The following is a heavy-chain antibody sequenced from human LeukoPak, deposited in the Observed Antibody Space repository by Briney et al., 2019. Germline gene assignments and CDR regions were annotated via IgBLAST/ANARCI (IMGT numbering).Heavy chain of an antibody. V-gene: IGHV1-8*03. CDR2: MNPNSGNT. CDR1: GGTFNNYA. D-gene: IGHD3-3*02. Sequence: GASVKVSCKASGGTFNNYAISWVRQAPGQGLEWMGWMNPNSGNTGYAQKFQGRVTITRNTSISTAYMELSSLRSEDTAVYYCARGLDSLVAFDAFDIWGQGTMVTVSS. CDR3: ARGLDSLVAFDAFDI. J-gene: IGHJ3*02.